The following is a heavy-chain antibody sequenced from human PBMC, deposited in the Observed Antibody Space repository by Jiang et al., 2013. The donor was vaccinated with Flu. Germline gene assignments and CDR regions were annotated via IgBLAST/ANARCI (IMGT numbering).Heavy chain of an antibody. J-gene: IGHJ4*02. CDR3: AKDIGGEVTTSDY. Sequence: GLVQPGRSLRLSCAASGFTFDDYAMHWVRQAPGKGLEWVSGISWNSGSIGYADSVKGRFTISRDNAKNSLYLQMNSLRAEDTALYYCAKDIGGEVTTSDYWGQGTLVTVSS. CDR2: ISWNSGSI. V-gene: IGHV3-9*01. D-gene: IGHD3-16*01. CDR1: GFTFDDYA.